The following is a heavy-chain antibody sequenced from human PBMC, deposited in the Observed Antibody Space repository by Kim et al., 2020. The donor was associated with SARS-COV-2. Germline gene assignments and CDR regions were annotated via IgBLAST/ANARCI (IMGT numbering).Heavy chain of an antibody. CDR2: IYYSGST. Sequence: SETLSLTCTVSGGSISSYYWSWIRQPPGKGLEWIGYIYYSGSTNYNPSLKSRVTISVDTSKNQFSLKLSSVTAADTAVYYCASGSYYYGSGNYYYYGMDVWGQGTTVTVSS. D-gene: IGHD3-10*01. CDR3: ASGSYYYGSGNYYYYGMDV. CDR1: GGSISSYY. J-gene: IGHJ6*02. V-gene: IGHV4-59*01.